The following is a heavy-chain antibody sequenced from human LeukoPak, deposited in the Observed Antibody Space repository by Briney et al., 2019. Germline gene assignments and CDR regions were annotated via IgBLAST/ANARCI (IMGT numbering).Heavy chain of an antibody. Sequence: PGGSLRLSCAASGFSLSNYSMNWVRQAPGKGLEWVSYISSSSSTIYYADSVKGRFTISRDNAKNSLYLQMNSLRAEDTAVYYCVRDLSIFGVVGGDAFDIWGQGTMVTVSS. D-gene: IGHD3-3*01. J-gene: IGHJ3*02. CDR3: VRDLSIFGVVGGDAFDI. CDR2: ISSSSSTI. V-gene: IGHV3-48*01. CDR1: GFSLSNYS.